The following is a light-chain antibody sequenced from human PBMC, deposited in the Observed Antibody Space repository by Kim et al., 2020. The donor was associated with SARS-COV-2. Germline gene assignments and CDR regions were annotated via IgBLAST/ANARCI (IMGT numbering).Light chain of an antibody. CDR2: VHTDGRH. V-gene: IGLV4-69*01. CDR3: QTWGNGIRV. Sequence: QLVLTQSPSASASLGASVNLTCSLSSGHSTYAIAWHQLQPEKGPRFLMKVHTDGRHVKGDGIPDRFSGSSSGTERYLIISGLQSDDEADYYCQTWGNGIRVFGGGTQLTVL. CDR1: SGHSTYA. J-gene: IGLJ3*02.